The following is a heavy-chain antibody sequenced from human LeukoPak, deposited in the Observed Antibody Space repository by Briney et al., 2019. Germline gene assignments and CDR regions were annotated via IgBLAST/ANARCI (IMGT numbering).Heavy chain of an antibody. Sequence: GGSLRLSCAASGFTFSSYAMHWVRQAPGKGLEYVSAISSNGGTTYYAYSVKGRFTISRDNSKNTLYLQMGSLRAKDMAVYYCARGYRGQQPAHTQYYMDVWGKGTTVTVSS. V-gene: IGHV3-64*01. CDR2: ISSNGGTT. CDR3: ARGYRGQQPAHTQYYMDV. D-gene: IGHD6-13*01. J-gene: IGHJ6*03. CDR1: GFTFSSYA.